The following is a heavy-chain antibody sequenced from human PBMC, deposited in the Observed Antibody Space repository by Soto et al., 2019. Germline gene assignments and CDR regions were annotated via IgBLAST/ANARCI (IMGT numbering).Heavy chain of an antibody. CDR3: AKDSWDYYDSSGYYYRAGYYGMDV. Sequence: PGGSLRLSCAASGFTFSSYGMHWVRQAPGKGLEWVAVISYDGSNKYCADSVKGRFTISRDNSKNTLYLQMNSLRAEDTAVYYCAKDSWDYYDSSGYYYRAGYYGMDVWGQGTTVTVSS. J-gene: IGHJ6*02. V-gene: IGHV3-30*18. D-gene: IGHD3-22*01. CDR2: ISYDGSNK. CDR1: GFTFSSYG.